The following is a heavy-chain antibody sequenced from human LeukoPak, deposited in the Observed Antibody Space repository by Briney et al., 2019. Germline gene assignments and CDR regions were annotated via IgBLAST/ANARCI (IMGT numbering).Heavy chain of an antibody. J-gene: IGHJ4*02. CDR2: IYTSGST. D-gene: IGHD3-22*01. CDR1: GGSISSYY. V-gene: IGHV4-4*07. CDR3: ARGPAPRYYYDSSGYYDY. Sequence: PSETLSLTRTVSGGSISSYYWSWIRQPAGKGLEWIGRIYTSGSTNYNPSLKSRVTMSVDTSKNQFSLKLSSVTAADTAVYYCARGPAPRYYYDSSGYYDYWGQGTLVTVSS.